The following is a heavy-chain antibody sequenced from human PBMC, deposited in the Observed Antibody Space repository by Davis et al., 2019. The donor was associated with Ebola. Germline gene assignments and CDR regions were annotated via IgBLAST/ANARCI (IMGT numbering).Heavy chain of an antibody. CDR3: YGVPAYYYGMDV. CDR1: GGSISSGDYY. CDR2: GYHTGST. J-gene: IGHJ6*04. D-gene: IGHD5-12*01. V-gene: IGHV4-39*01. Sequence: SETLSLTCTVSGGSISSGDYYWGWIRQPPGKGLEWIGSGYHTGSTYYNPSLKSRVTISVDTSKNQFSLKLSSVTAADTAVYYGYGVPAYYYGMDVWGKGTTVTVSS.